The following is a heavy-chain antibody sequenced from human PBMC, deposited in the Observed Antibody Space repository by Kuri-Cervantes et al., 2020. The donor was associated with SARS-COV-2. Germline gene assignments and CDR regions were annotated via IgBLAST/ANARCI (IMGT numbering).Heavy chain of an antibody. CDR3: AKARKGDSRPTVFDY. D-gene: IGHD3-3*01. V-gene: IGHV3-9*03. J-gene: IGHJ4*02. CDR2: ISWNSGSI. Sequence: SLKISCAASGFTFDDYAMHWVRQAPGKGLEWVSGISWNSGSIGYADSVKGRFTISRDNAKNSLYLQMNSLRAEDMALYYCAKARKGDSRPTVFDYWGQGTLVTVSS. CDR1: GFTFDDYA.